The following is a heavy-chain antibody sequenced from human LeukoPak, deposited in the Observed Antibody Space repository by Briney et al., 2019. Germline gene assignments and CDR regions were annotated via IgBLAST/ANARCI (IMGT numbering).Heavy chain of an antibody. J-gene: IGHJ4*02. CDR3: ARGRYDYYFDY. CDR1: GYSVSSAYY. V-gene: IGHV4-38-2*02. D-gene: IGHD1-1*01. Sequence: SEALSLTRTVSGYSVSSAYYWGWIRQPPGKGLEWIGTRFHSGNTYYSRALKSRVTTSVDTSKNQFSLTLSSVTAADTAVYSCARGRYDYYFDYWGQGTLVTVSP. CDR2: RFHSGNT.